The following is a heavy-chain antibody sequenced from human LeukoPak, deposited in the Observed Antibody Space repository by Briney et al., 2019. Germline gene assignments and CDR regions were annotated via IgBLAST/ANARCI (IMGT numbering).Heavy chain of an antibody. CDR3: ARAYCSAGDCYEFDY. CDR2: INPNNGGT. D-gene: IGHD2-15*01. Sequence: GASVKVSCKASGYTFTGYYMHWVRQAPGQGLEWMGWINPNNGGTNYARKFHGRVTMTRDTSISTLYMELSSLRSDDTAVYYCARAYCSAGDCYEFDYWDQGTLVTVSS. V-gene: IGHV1-2*02. J-gene: IGHJ4*02. CDR1: GYTFTGYY.